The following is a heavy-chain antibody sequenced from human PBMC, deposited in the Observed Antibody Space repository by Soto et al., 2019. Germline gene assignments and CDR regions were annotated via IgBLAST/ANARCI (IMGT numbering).Heavy chain of an antibody. Sequence: PSETLSLTCAVYGGSFSGYYWSWIRQPPGKGLEWIGEINHSGSTNYNPSLKSRVTISVDTSKNQFSLKLSSVTAADTAVYYCARRPALNYYDSSGYQIFDYRGQGTLVTVSS. D-gene: IGHD3-22*01. CDR1: GGSFSGYY. CDR3: ARRPALNYYDSSGYQIFDY. V-gene: IGHV4-34*01. J-gene: IGHJ4*02. CDR2: INHSGST.